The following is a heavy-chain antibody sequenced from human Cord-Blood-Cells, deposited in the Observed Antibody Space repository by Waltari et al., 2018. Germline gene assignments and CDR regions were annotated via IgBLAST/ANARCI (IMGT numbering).Heavy chain of an antibody. CDR2: IIPIFGTA. D-gene: IGHD3-9*01. Sequence: QVQLVQSGAEVKKPGSSVKVSCKASGGTFSTYAIRWVRQAPGQGLEWMGGIIPIFGTANYAQKFQGRVTITADESTSTAYMELSSLRSEDTAVYYCAREERDYDILTGYYDYWGQEPWSPSPQ. J-gene: IGHJ4*01. CDR1: GGTFSTYA. CDR3: AREERDYDILTGYYDY. V-gene: IGHV1-69*01.